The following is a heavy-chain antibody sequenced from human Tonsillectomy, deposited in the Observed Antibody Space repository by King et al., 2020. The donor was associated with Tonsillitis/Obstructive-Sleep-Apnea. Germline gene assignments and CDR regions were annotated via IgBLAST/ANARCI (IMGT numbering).Heavy chain of an antibody. CDR2: ISYSGST. CDR3: ARDGSTRSGFHDAFDI. V-gene: IGHV4-59*01. CDR1: GGSISSYY. Sequence: VHLQESGPGLVKPSETLSLTCTVSGGSISSYYWSWIRQPPGKGLEWIGYISYSGSTKYNPSLKSRVTISVDASKNQFPLKLISVTAAETAVYYCARDGSTRSGFHDAFDIWGQGTMVTVSS. J-gene: IGHJ3*02. D-gene: IGHD3-3*01.